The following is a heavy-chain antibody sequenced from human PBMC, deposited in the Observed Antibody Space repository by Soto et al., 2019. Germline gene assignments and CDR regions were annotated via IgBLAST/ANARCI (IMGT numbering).Heavy chain of an antibody. CDR2: INAGNGNT. V-gene: IGHV1-3*01. D-gene: IGHD2-15*01. CDR3: ARGPGGPDGPGDY. CDR1: GYTFTSYA. Sequence: QVQLVQSGAEVKKPGASVKVSCKASGYTFTSYAMHWVRQAPGQRLEWMGWINAGNGNTKYSQKFQGRVTITRDTSANTAYMELGSLRFEDTAVYYCARGPGGPDGPGDYWGQGTLVTVSS. J-gene: IGHJ4*02.